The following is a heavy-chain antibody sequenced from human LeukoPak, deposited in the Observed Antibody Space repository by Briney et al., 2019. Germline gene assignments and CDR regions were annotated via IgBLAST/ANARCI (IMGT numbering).Heavy chain of an antibody. D-gene: IGHD6-6*01. Sequence: GASVKVSCKASGYTFTSYAMNWVRQAPGQGLEWMGWINTNTGNPTYAQGFTGRFVFSLDTSVSTAYLQISSLKAEDTAVYYCARDSDSSSVWVNYYYYMDVWGKGTTVTVSS. J-gene: IGHJ6*03. CDR1: GYTFTSYA. V-gene: IGHV7-4-1*02. CDR3: ARDSDSSSVWVNYYYYMDV. CDR2: INTNTGNP.